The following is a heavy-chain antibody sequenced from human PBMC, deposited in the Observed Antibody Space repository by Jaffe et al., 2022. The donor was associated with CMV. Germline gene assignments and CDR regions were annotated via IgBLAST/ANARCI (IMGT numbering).Heavy chain of an antibody. D-gene: IGHD7-27*01. CDR1: GGSFSGYY. J-gene: IGHJ3*02. V-gene: IGHV4-34*01. CDR3: ARELGRDAFDI. Sequence: QVQLQQWGAGLLKPSETLSLTCAVYGGSFSGYYWSWIRQPPGKGLEWIGEINHSGSTNYNPSLKSRVTISVDTSKNQFSLKLSSVTAADTAVYYCARELGRDAFDIWGQGTMVTVSS. CDR2: INHSGST.